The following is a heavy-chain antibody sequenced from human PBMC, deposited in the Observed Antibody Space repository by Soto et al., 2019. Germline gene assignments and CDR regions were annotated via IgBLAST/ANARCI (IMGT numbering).Heavy chain of an antibody. Sequence: PSETLSLTCTVSGGSFRSGSYHWSWIRQPPGKGLEWIGYVYHTGRTSYNPSLKSRVSISMDTSKNQFSLDLDSVTTADTAVYFCARDFAFFDSWGQGTLVTVSS. CDR1: GGSFRSGSYH. V-gene: IGHV4-61*01. J-gene: IGHJ4*02. CDR3: ARDFAFFDS. D-gene: IGHD3-3*01. CDR2: VYHTGRT.